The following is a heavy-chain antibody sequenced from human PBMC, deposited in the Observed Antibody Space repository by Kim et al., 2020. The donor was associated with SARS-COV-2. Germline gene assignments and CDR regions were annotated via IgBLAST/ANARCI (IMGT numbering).Heavy chain of an antibody. CDR1: GSTFSSYG. CDR3: ARDIYGDYNGFDY. Sequence: SVKVSCKASGSTFSSYGISWVRQAPGQGLEWMGRIIPSLDVPNYAQEFQGRLTIIADTSTSTVYLDLGSLTSDDTAVYYCARDIYGDYNGFDYWGQGTL. V-gene: IGHV1-69*04. CDR2: IIPSLDVP. J-gene: IGHJ4*02. D-gene: IGHD4-17*01.